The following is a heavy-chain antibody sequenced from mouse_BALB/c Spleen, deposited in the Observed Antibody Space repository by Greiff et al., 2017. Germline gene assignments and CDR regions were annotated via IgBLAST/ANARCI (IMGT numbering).Heavy chain of an antibody. J-gene: IGHJ2*01. CDR3: ARSGGNFDY. D-gene: IGHD1-1*02. Sequence: DVQLQESGPGLVKPSQSLSLTCTVTGYSITSDYAWNWIRQFPGNKLEWMGYISYSGSTSYNPSLKSRISITRDTSKNQFFLQLNTVTTEDTATYYCARSGGNFDYWGQGTTLTVSS. V-gene: IGHV3-2*02. CDR2: ISYSGST. CDR1: GYSITSDYA.